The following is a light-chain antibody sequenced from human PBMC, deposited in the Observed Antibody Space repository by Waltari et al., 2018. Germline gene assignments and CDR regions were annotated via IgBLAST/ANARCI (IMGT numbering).Light chain of an antibody. J-gene: IGKJ2*01. V-gene: IGKV1-5*03. Sequence: DIQMTQSPSTLSASVGDSVTITCRASETVLTWLAWSQQKPGKAPKLLIYKASSLESGVPSRFSGSASGTEFTLTISSLQPDDSATYYCLQYHSYSKFGQGTKLEIK. CDR3: LQYHSYSK. CDR2: KAS. CDR1: ETVLTW.